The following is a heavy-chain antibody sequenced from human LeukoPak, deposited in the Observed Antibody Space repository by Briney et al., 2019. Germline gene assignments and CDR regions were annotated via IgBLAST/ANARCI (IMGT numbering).Heavy chain of an antibody. V-gene: IGHV3-48*03. Sequence: GRSLRLSCAASGFTFDDYAMNWVRQAPGKGLKWVSYISSSGSTIYYADSVKGRFTISRDNAKNSLYLQMNSLRAEDTAVYYCAELGITMIGGVWGKGTTVTISS. CDR1: GFTFDDYA. D-gene: IGHD3-10*02. J-gene: IGHJ6*04. CDR2: ISSSGSTI. CDR3: AELGITMIGGV.